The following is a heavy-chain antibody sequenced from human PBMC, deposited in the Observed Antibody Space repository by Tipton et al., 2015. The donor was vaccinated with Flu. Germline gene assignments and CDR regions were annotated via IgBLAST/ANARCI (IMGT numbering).Heavy chain of an antibody. CDR3: TRRVEHSSSSYEHYYGLDV. CDR2: IRSKDNYYAT. D-gene: IGHD2-2*01. Sequence: QLVQSGGGLIQPGGSLRLSCAASGFSFSDSAMHWVRQASGKGLEWVGHIRSKDNYYATTYGASVEGRFVISRDDSSETAYLEMNNLRSEDTAVYFCTRRVEHSSSSYEHYYGLDVWGQGTTVTVSS. J-gene: IGHJ6*02. CDR1: GFSFSDSA. V-gene: IGHV3-73*01.